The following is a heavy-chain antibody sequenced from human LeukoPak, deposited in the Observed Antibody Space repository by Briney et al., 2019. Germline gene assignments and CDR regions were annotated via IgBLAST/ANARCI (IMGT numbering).Heavy chain of an antibody. Sequence: ASVKVSCKASGYTFTSYYMHWVRQAPGQGLEWMGWISAYNGNTNYAQKLQGRVTMTTDTSTSTAYMELRSLRSDDTAVYYCAGFLGYCTSNVCYLKYWGQGTLVTVSS. CDR2: ISAYNGNT. D-gene: IGHD2-8*01. V-gene: IGHV1-18*04. CDR1: GYTFTSYY. CDR3: AGFLGYCTSNVCYLKY. J-gene: IGHJ4*02.